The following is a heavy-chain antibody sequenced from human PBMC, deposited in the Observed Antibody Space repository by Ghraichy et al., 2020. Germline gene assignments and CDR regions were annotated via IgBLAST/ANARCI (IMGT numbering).Heavy chain of an antibody. D-gene: IGHD6-13*01. V-gene: IGHV1-2*02. J-gene: IGHJ6*02. Sequence: ASVKVSCKASGYTFTGYYMHWVRQAPGQGLEWMGWINPNSGGTNYAQKFQGRVTMTRDTSISTAYMELSRLRSYDTAVYYCARERSIAAAGTGGMDVWGQGTTVTVSS. CDR1: GYTFTGYY. CDR2: INPNSGGT. CDR3: ARERSIAAAGTGGMDV.